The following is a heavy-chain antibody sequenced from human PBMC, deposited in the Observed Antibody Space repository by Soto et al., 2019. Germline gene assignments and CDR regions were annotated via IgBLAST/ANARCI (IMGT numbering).Heavy chain of an antibody. V-gene: IGHV4-39*01. CDR2: IYYSGST. D-gene: IGHD3-10*01. CDR3: ARLFPARGNGMDV. CDR1: GGSISSSSDY. Sequence: PSETLSLTCTVSGGSISSSSDYWGWIRQPPGKGLEWIGSIYYSGSTYYNPSLKSRVTISVDTPKNQFSLKLSSVTAADTAVYYCARLFPARGNGMDVCGQGTTVTVSS. J-gene: IGHJ6*02.